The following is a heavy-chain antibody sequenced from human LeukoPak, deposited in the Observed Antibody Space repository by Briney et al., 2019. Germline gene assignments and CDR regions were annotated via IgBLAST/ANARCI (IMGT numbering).Heavy chain of an antibody. CDR1: VYTFTGYY. D-gene: IGHD2-8*01. J-gene: IGHJ6*03. V-gene: IGHV1-2*02. CDR2: INPNSGGT. CDR3: ASSYCTNGVCAYYYYYMDV. Sequence: GASVKVSCKASVYTFTGYYMHWVRQAPGQGLEWMGWINPNSGGTNYAQKCQGRVTMTRDTSISTAYMELSRLRSDDTAVYYCASSYCTNGVCAYYYYYMDVWGKGTTVTVSS.